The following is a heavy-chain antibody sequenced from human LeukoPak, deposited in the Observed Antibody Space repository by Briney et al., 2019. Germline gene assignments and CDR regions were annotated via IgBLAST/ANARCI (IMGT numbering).Heavy chain of an antibody. CDR3: ARVKTIAARYYYYGMDV. J-gene: IGHJ6*02. CDR2: ISPSGGST. Sequence: GASVKVSCKASGYTFTSYYMHWVRQAPGQGLEWMGIISPSGGSTSYAQKFQGRVTMTRDTSTSTVYMELSSLRSEDTAVYYCARVKTIAARYYYYGMDVWGQGTTVTVSS. D-gene: IGHD6-13*01. V-gene: IGHV1-46*01. CDR1: GYTFTSYY.